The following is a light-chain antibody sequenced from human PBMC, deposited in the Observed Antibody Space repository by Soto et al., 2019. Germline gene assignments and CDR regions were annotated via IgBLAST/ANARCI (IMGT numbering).Light chain of an antibody. CDR3: QQYGTSPT. CDR2: AAS. V-gene: IGKV1-5*01. J-gene: IGKJ5*01. Sequence: DIQMTQSPSTLSASVGDRSTITCRASQSIRSWLAWYPQKPGKAPKLLIYAASSLQSGVPSRFSGSGSGTDFTLTISSLQPEDFAVYYCQQYGTSPTVGQGKRLEI. CDR1: QSIRSW.